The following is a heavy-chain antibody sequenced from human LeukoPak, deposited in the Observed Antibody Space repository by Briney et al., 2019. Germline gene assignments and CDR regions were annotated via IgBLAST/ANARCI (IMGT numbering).Heavy chain of an antibody. CDR3: AKDLPGTGDY. V-gene: IGHV3-30*18. CDR1: GSTFSSYG. D-gene: IGHD1-14*01. Sequence: PGGSLRLSCAASGSTFSSYGMHWVRQAPGKGLEWVAVISYDGSNKYYADSVKGRFTISRDNSKNTLYLQMNSLRAEDTAVYYCAKDLPGTGDYWGQGTLVTVSS. J-gene: IGHJ4*02. CDR2: ISYDGSNK.